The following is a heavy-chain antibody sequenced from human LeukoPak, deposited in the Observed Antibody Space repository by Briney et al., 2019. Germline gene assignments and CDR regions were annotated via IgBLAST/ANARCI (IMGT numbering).Heavy chain of an antibody. CDR2: INPNSGGT. J-gene: IGHJ4*02. D-gene: IGHD1-26*01. V-gene: IGHV1-2*02. Sequence: ASVKVSCKASGYTFTNYGISWVRQAPGQGLEWMGWINPNSGGTNYAQKFQGRVTMTRDTTISTAYMEVSRLRSDDTAIYYCAMAESGTPDYWGQGTLVTVSS. CDR3: AMAESGTPDY. CDR1: GYTFTNYG.